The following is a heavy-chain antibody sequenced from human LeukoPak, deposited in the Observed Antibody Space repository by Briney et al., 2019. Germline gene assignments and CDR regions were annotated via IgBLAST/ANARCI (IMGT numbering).Heavy chain of an antibody. CDR3: ARKDSGGFDY. J-gene: IGHJ4*02. Sequence: GGSLRLSCAASGFTFSSYSMNWVRQAPGKGLEWVSVIYSGGSTYYADSVKGRFTISRDNSKNTVNLQMNSLRAEDTAMYYCARKDSGGFDYWGQGTLVTVSS. CDR2: IYSGGST. D-gene: IGHD5-12*01. V-gene: IGHV3-53*01. CDR1: GFTFSSYS.